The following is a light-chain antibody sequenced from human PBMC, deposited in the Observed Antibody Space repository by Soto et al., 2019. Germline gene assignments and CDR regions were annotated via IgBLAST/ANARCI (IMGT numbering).Light chain of an antibody. CDR1: SSDVGGYNY. V-gene: IGLV2-8*01. CDR3: SSYAGSNTPYV. J-gene: IGLJ1*01. CDR2: EVS. Sequence: QSALTQPPSASGSPGQSVTISCTGTSSDVGGYNYVSWYQQHPGKAPKLMIYEVSKRPSGVPDRFSGSKSGNTASLNVSGLQAEDEADYYCSSYAGSNTPYVFGTGTKVTVL.